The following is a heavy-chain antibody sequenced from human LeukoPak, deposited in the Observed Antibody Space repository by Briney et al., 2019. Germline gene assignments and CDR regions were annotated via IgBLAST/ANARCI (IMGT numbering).Heavy chain of an antibody. CDR1: GGSISSGDYY. V-gene: IGHV4-30-4*08. CDR3: ARDSNSFWSGYYLDP. Sequence: PSETLSLTCTVSGGSISSGDYYWSWIRQPPGKGLEWIGYIYYSGSTYYNPSLKSRVTISVDTSKNQFSLKLSSVTAADTAVYYCARDSNSFWSGYYLDPWGQGTLVTVSS. J-gene: IGHJ5*02. CDR2: IYYSGST. D-gene: IGHD3-3*01.